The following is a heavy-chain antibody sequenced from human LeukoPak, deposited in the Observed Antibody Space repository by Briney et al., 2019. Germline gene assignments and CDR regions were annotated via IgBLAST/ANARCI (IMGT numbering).Heavy chain of an antibody. CDR3: AKYDDYVWGSYRHYSMDV. J-gene: IGHJ6*02. CDR2: ISGSGGST. D-gene: IGHD3-16*02. CDR1: GFTFSSYA. V-gene: IGHV3-23*01. Sequence: AGGSLRLSCAASGFTFSSYAMSWVRQAPGKGLEWVSAISGSGGSTYYADSVKGRFTISRDNSKNTLYLQMNSLRAEDTAVYYCAKYDDYVWGSYRHYSMDVWGQGTTVTVSS.